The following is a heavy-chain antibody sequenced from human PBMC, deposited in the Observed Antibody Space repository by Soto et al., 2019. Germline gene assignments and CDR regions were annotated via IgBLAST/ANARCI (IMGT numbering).Heavy chain of an antibody. CDR2: FDPEDGET. Sequence: ASVKVSCKVSGYTLTELSMHWVRQAPGKGLEWMGGFDPEDGETIYAQKFQGRVTMTEDTSTGTAYMELSSLRSEDTAVYYCATGGEEAAGRSFYYYYGMDGWGQGTTVTVSS. V-gene: IGHV1-24*01. D-gene: IGHD6-13*01. CDR1: GYTLTELS. J-gene: IGHJ6*02. CDR3: ATGGEEAAGRSFYYYYGMDG.